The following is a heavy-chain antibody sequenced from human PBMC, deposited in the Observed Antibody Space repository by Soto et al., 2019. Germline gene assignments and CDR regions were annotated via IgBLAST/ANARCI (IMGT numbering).Heavy chain of an antibody. D-gene: IGHD3-22*01. J-gene: IGHJ5*02. CDR3: ARGAYDSSGYYYLNWFDP. Sequence: QVQLVESGGGVVQPGRSLRLSCAASGFTFSSYGMHWVRQAPGKGLEWVAVISYDGSNKYYADSVKGRFTISRDNSKNTLYLQMNSLRAEDTAVYYCARGAYDSSGYYYLNWFDPWGQGTLVTVSS. CDR2: ISYDGSNK. V-gene: IGHV3-30*03. CDR1: GFTFSSYG.